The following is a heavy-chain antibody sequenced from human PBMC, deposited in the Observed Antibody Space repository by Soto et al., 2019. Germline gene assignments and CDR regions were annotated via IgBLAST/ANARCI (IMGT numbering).Heavy chain of an antibody. J-gene: IGHJ5*02. CDR3: AKGGSYEGFDP. D-gene: IGHD1-26*01. CDR1: GFTFSSYA. V-gene: IGHV3-23*01. Sequence: GSLRLSCAASGFTFSSYAMSWVRQAPGKGLEWVSAISATGGSTYSAVSVKGRFTISRDNSKNTLYLQMDSLRAEDTAVYYCAKGGSYEGFDPWGQGTLVTVSS. CDR2: ISATGGST.